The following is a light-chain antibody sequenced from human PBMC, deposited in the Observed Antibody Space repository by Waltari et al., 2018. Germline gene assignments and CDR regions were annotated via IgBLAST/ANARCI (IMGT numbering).Light chain of an antibody. CDR2: RAS. Sequence: EIVMTPSPATLFASPGERAILSCRASQSVGSNLAWYQQKPGQAPRLLIYRASTKATDIPGTFSGSGSGTGFTLTISSLQSEDFALYYCQQYYNWPRTFGQGTKVEIK. CDR3: QQYYNWPRT. V-gene: IGKV3-15*01. CDR1: QSVGSN. J-gene: IGKJ1*01.